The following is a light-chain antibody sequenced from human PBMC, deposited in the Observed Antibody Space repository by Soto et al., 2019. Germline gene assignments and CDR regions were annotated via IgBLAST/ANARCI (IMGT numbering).Light chain of an antibody. V-gene: IGKV3-20*01. Sequence: EIVLTQSPVTLSLSPGERGTLSCRASQSVGTSLAWYQQKPGQAPRLLIYGASTRASGIPERFSGNGSGTEFTLTISNLQPEDFAVYHCQQYSGSPRTFGQGTKVDIK. J-gene: IGKJ1*01. CDR1: QSVGTS. CDR2: GAS. CDR3: QQYSGSPRT.